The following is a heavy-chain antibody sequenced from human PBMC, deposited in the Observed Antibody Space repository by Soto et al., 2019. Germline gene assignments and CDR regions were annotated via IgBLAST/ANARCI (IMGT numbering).Heavy chain of an antibody. CDR1: GGSISSSSYY. J-gene: IGHJ3*02. CDR2: IYYSGTT. V-gene: IGHV4-39*01. D-gene: IGHD3-16*02. CDR3: ARHKPNYDYVWGSYRYLDAFDI. Sequence: SETLSLTCTVSGGSISSSSYYWGWIRQPPGKGLEWIGSIYYSGTTYYNPSLKSRVTISVDTSKKQFSLRLSSVTAADTAVYYCARHKPNYDYVWGSYRYLDAFDIWGQGTMVTVS.